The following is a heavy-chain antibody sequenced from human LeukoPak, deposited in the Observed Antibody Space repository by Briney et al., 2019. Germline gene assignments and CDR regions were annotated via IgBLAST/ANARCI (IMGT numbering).Heavy chain of an antibody. CDR3: ARDHAGGCSITSCYTAHPWFDP. V-gene: IGHV1-69*05. CDR1: GGTFSSYA. CDR2: IIPIFGTA. D-gene: IGHD2-2*02. J-gene: IGHJ5*02. Sequence: ASVKVSCKASGGTFSSYAISWVRQAPGQGLEWMGGIIPIFGTANYAQKFQGRVTITTDESTSTAYMELSSLRSEDTAEYYCARDHAGGCSITSCYTAHPWFDPWGQGTLVTVSS.